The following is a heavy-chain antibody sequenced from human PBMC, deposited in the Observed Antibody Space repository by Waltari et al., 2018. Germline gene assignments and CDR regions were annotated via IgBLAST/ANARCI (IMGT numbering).Heavy chain of an antibody. Sequence: EVQLVESGGGLVMPGGSLRLSCAASGFNFNNYIMNWARQAPGKGLEWVSSISSTNSIYYADSGKGRFTISRDNAKNSLFLQLNSLGAEDTAVYYCAKDGDYWSGFQYYYYMDVWGKGTTVTVSS. CDR3: AKDGDYWSGFQYYYYMDV. D-gene: IGHD3-3*01. V-gene: IGHV3-21*02. CDR1: GFNFNNYI. CDR2: ISSTNSI. J-gene: IGHJ6*03.